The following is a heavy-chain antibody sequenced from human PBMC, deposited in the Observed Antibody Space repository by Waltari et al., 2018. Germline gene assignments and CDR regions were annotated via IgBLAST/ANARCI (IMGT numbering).Heavy chain of an antibody. Sequence: QVQLVESGGGVVQPGGSLRLSCAASGFTFSSYGMHWVRQAPGKGLEWVAFIRYDGSNKYYADSVKGRFTISRDNSKNTLYLQMNSLRAEDTAVYYCATGSGYSYEYAFDIWGQGTMVTVSS. J-gene: IGHJ3*02. D-gene: IGHD5-18*01. CDR1: GFTFSSYG. CDR2: IRYDGSNK. V-gene: IGHV3-30*02. CDR3: ATGSGYSYEYAFDI.